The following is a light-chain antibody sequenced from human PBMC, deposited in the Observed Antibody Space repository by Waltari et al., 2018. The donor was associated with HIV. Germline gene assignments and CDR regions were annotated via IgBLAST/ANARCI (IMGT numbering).Light chain of an antibody. CDR1: QSLFDSDDGNTP. Sequence: DIVLTQTPLPLPVPPVEPASISCRSSQSLFDSDDGNTPLDWYLQKPGRSPPLLVYTLAYRASGVPDRFSGSGSGTDFTLKISRVEAEDVGVYCCMKRIRGPWTFGQGTKVEIK. CDR2: TLA. CDR3: MKRIRGPWT. J-gene: IGKJ1*01. V-gene: IGKV2-40*01.